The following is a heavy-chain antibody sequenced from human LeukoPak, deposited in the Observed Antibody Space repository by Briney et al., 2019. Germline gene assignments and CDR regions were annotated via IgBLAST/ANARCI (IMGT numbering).Heavy chain of an antibody. V-gene: IGHV4-4*07. CDR3: ARVRGTGYSYYFDY. CDR1: GGSISSYY. Sequence: KPSETLSLTXTVSGGSISSYYWSWIRQPAGKGLEWIGRIYTSGSTNYNPSLKSRVTMSVDTSKNQFSLKLSSVTAADTAVYYCARVRGTGYSYYFDYWGQGTLVTVSS. CDR2: IYTSGST. J-gene: IGHJ4*02. D-gene: IGHD3/OR15-3a*01.